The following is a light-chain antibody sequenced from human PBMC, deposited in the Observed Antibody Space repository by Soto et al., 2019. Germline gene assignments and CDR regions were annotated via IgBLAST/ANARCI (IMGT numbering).Light chain of an antibody. CDR2: EVS. J-gene: IGLJ1*01. Sequence: QSALPQPPSVSGSPGQSVAISCTGTSCDVGSYNRVSWYQQPPGTAPKVMIYEVSNRPSGVPDRFSGSKSGNTASLTISGLQAEDEADYYCTSYTSSSTYVFGTGTKVTVL. CDR3: TSYTSSSTYV. CDR1: SCDVGSYNR. V-gene: IGLV2-18*02.